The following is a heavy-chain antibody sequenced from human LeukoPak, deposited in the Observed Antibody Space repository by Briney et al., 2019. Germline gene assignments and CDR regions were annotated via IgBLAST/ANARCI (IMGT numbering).Heavy chain of an antibody. CDR2: IYYSGST. D-gene: IGHD6-13*01. CDR1: GGSISSYY. CDR3: ARSIAAAGSSFDY. Sequence: SETLSPTCTVSGGSISSYYWSWIRQPPGKGMEWIGYIYYSGSTNYYPSLKSRVTISVDTSKNQFSLKLSSVTAADTAVYYCARSIAAAGSSFDYWGQGTLVTVSS. J-gene: IGHJ4*02. V-gene: IGHV4-59*01.